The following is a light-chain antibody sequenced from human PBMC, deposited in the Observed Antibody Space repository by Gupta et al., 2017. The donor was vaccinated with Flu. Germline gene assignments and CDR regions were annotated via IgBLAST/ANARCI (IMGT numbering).Light chain of an antibody. CDR3: QQDHTAPQT. CDR1: QSVGARSDNKNY. J-gene: IGKJ5*01. V-gene: IGKV4-1*01. CDR2: WAS. Sequence: DIVLTQPPHSLPVPLGETATINCKSSQSVGARSDNKNYLAWYQQKGGQPPKLLVYWASTREYGVPDRFSGSGSGTDFTLTISGLQAEDVAVYFCQQDHTAPQTFGQGTRLEMK.